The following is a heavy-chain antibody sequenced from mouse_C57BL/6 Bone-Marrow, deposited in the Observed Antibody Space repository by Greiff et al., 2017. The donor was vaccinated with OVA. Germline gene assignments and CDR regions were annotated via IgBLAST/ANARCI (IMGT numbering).Heavy chain of an antibody. V-gene: IGHV1-26*01. CDR3: AYGNYDYFDY. Sequence: VQLQQSGPELVKPGASVTISCKASGYTFTDYYMNWVKQSHGKSLEWIGDINPNNGGTSYNQKFKGKATLTVDKSSSTAYMELRSLTSEDSAVYYCAYGNYDYFDYWGQGTTLTVSS. CDR2: INPNNGGT. CDR1: GYTFTDYY. D-gene: IGHD2-10*02. J-gene: IGHJ2*01.